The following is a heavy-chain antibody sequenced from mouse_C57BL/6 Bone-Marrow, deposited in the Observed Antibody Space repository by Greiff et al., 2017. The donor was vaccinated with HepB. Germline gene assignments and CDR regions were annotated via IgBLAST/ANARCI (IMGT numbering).Heavy chain of an antibody. CDR2: ISDGGSYT. Sequence: EVMLVESGGGLVKPGGSLKLSCAASGFTFSSYAMSWVRQTPEKRLEWVATISDGGSYTYYPDNVKGRVTITRDKAKNNRYLQMSHLKSEDTAMDYCARGGRTVVADWYFDVWGTGTTVTVSS. CDR1: GFTFSSYA. D-gene: IGHD1-1*01. CDR3: ARGGRTVVADWYFDV. V-gene: IGHV5-4*03. J-gene: IGHJ1*03.